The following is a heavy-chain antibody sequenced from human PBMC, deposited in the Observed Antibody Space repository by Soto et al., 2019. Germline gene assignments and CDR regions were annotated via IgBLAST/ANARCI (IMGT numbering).Heavy chain of an antibody. CDR2: IYYSGST. D-gene: IGHD4-17*01. CDR3: ATPPDYGDYFDY. CDR1: GGSISSSSYY. J-gene: IGHJ4*02. V-gene: IGHV4-39*01. Sequence: SETLSLTCTVSGGSISSSSYYWGWIRQPPGKGLEWIGSIYYSGSTYYNPSLKSRVTISVDTSKNQFSLKLSSVTAADTAVYYCATPPDYGDYFDYWGQGTLVTSPQ.